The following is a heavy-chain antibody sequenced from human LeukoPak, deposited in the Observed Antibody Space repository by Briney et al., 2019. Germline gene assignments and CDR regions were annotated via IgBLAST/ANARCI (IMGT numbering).Heavy chain of an antibody. CDR3: ARTFYDTLDSDAFDF. D-gene: IGHD2/OR15-2a*01. V-gene: IGHV1-2*02. CDR1: GYTFTGYY. CDR2: INPNSGGT. J-gene: IGHJ3*01. Sequence: ASVKVSCKASGYTFTGYYMHWVRQAPGQGLEWMGWINPNSGGTNYAQKFQGRVTMTEDTSTDTAYMELSSLRSDDTAVYYCARTFYDTLDSDAFDFWGQGTMVIVSS.